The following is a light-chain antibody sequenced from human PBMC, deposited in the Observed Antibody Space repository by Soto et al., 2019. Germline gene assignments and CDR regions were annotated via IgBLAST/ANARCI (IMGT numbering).Light chain of an antibody. Sequence: QSALTQPPSASGSPGQSVTFSCTGTSSDVGRYNYVSWYQQHPGKAPKLLISDVNRRPSGVPDRFSGSKSGNTSSLTVSGLQVEDEADYYCSSYTSSSYYVFGTGTKLTVL. CDR3: SSYTSSSYYV. CDR2: DVN. V-gene: IGLV2-8*01. J-gene: IGLJ1*01. CDR1: SSDVGRYNY.